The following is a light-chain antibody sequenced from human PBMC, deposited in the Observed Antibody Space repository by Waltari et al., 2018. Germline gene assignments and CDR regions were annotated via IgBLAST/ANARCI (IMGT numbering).Light chain of an antibody. Sequence: QLVLTQSPSASASLGASVKLTCTLSSGHSSHAIAWHQQQPEKGPRYLMRLNSDGSHTKGDGDPDRFSVSSSEAERYLTLSSLQSEDETDYYCQTWATGIRVFGGGTKLTVL. CDR3: QTWATGIRV. CDR1: SGHSSHA. J-gene: IGLJ2*01. CDR2: LNSDGSH. V-gene: IGLV4-69*01.